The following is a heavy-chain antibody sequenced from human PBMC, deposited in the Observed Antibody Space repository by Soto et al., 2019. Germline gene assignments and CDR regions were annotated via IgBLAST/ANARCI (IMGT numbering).Heavy chain of an antibody. Sequence: PSQTLSLTCAISGDSVSNNSTAWNWIRQSPSRGLEWLGRTYYRSKWYNDYAVSVKSRVIINPDTSKNQFSLQLNSVTPEDTAVYYCARERYGEYGRGTFDIWGPGTMVTVSS. D-gene: IGHD4-17*01. CDR2: TYYRSKWYN. CDR3: ARERYGEYGRGTFDI. J-gene: IGHJ3*02. V-gene: IGHV6-1*01. CDR1: GDSVSNNSTA.